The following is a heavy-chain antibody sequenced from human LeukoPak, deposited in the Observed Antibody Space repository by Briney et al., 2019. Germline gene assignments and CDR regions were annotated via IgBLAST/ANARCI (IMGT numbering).Heavy chain of an antibody. CDR1: GGSFSGYY. CDR3: ARRRYYDGSGYLE. J-gene: IGHJ1*01. D-gene: IGHD3-22*01. V-gene: IGHV4-34*01. CDR2: INYSGST. Sequence: PSETLSLTCAVYGGSFSGYYWSWIRQPPGKGLEWIGEINYSGSTNYNPSLKSRVTISVDTSKNQFSLKLSSVTAADTAVYYCARRRYYDGSGYLEWGQGTLLSVSS.